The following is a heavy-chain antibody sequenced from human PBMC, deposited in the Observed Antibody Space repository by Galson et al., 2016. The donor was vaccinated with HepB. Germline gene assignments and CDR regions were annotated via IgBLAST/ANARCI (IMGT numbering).Heavy chain of an antibody. J-gene: IGHJ4*02. D-gene: IGHD1-14*01. CDR3: TREMNHSFDH. Sequence: SLRLSCAASGFPFSSYWMSWVRQTPGKGLEWVAGIKQDGSVEHYAEFLRGRFTISRDNARNSLFLQMNSLRAEDTAVYYCTREMNHSFDHWGQGTLVTISS. V-gene: IGHV3-7*01. CDR2: IKQDGSVE. CDR1: GFPFSSYW.